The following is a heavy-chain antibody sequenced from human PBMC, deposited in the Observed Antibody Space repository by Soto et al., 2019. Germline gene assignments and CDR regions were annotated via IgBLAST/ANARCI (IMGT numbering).Heavy chain of an antibody. J-gene: IGHJ4*02. CDR2: IYPVDSDT. CDR3: ARQDGDGLFYFDY. D-gene: IGHD4-17*01. CDR1: GYTFNIYW. Sequence: PGESLKISCKGSGYTFNIYWIAWVRQMPGKGLEWMGVIYPVDSDTRYSPSFQGQVTISVEKSINTAYLQWSSLQASDSAIYYCARQDGDGLFYFDYWGQGTPVTVSS. V-gene: IGHV5-51*01.